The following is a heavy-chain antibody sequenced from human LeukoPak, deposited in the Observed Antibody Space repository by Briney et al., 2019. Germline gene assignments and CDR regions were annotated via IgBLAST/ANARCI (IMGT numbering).Heavy chain of an antibody. D-gene: IGHD6-25*01. CDR2: IKQDGSEK. CDR3: ARDQAATSEGFDI. CDR1: GFTFSSYW. V-gene: IGHV3-7*01. Sequence: GGSLRLSXAASGFTFSSYWMSWVRQAPGKGLEWLANIKQDGSEKYYVDSVKGRFTISRDNAKNLLYLQMNSLRAEDTAVYYCARDQAATSEGFDIWGQGTMVTVSS. J-gene: IGHJ3*02.